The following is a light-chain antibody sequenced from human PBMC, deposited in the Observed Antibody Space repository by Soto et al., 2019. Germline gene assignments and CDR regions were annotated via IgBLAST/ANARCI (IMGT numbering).Light chain of an antibody. CDR1: QSVSSN. Sequence: EIVMTQSPATLSVSPGERATLSCRASQSVSSNLAWYQQKPGQAPRLLIYGASTRATGIPARFSGSGSGTEFTLTISSLQSEDFAVYYCQQYNSWPFTFGGGTRWIS. J-gene: IGKJ4*01. CDR3: QQYNSWPFT. CDR2: GAS. V-gene: IGKV3-15*01.